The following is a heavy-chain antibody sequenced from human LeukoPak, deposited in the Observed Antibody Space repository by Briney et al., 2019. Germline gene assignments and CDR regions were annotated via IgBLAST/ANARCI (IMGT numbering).Heavy chain of an antibody. J-gene: IGHJ4*02. CDR1: GFSFDDYG. CDR3: AKGRNDYGDAALNY. V-gene: IGHV3-20*04. Sequence: GGSLRLSCAASGFSFDDYGLTWVRQAPGKGLEWVSDINWNGDSTDYADSVKGRFTISRDNSKNTLYLQMNSLRAEDTAGYYCAKGRNDYGDAALNYWGQGTLVTVSS. CDR2: INWNGDST. D-gene: IGHD4-17*01.